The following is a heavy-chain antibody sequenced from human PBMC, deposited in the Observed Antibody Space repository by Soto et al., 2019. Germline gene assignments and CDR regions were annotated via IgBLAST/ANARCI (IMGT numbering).Heavy chain of an antibody. V-gene: IGHV3-48*02. Sequence: EVQLVESGGDLVQREGSLRLSCVASGFTSSVYSMNWVRQAPGKGLEWFSYITSDTKTIKYADSVKGRFTISRDNAKNSVYLQMNSLRDEDTAVYYCARSVEGHFDYWGQGTVVTVSS. J-gene: IGHJ4*02. CDR2: ITSDTKTI. CDR1: GFTSSVYS. D-gene: IGHD6-19*01. CDR3: ARSVEGHFDY.